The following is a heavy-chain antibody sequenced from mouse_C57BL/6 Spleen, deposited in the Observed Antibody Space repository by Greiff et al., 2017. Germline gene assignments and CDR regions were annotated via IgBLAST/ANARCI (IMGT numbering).Heavy chain of an antibody. V-gene: IGHV1-81*01. CDR2: IYPRSGNT. J-gene: IGHJ4*01. Sequence: QVQLQQSGAELARPGASVKLSCKASGYTFTSYGISWVKQRTGQGLEWIGEIYPRSGNTYYNEKFKGKATLTADKSSSTAYMELRSLTSEDSAVYFCARSDYYGSSYGNAMDYWGQGTSVTVSS. CDR3: ARSDYYGSSYGNAMDY. CDR1: GYTFTSYG. D-gene: IGHD1-1*01.